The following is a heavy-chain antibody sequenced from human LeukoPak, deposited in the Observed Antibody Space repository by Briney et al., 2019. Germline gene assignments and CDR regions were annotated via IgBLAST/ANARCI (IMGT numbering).Heavy chain of an antibody. CDR1: GGSISSGDYY. D-gene: IGHD3-22*01. J-gene: IGHJ5*02. V-gene: IGHV4-30-4*08. Sequence: SETLSLTCTVSGGSISSGDYYWSWIRQPPGKGLEWIGYIYYSGSTYYNPSLKSRVTISVDTSKNQFSLKLSSVTAADTAVYYCASSGYNGFDPWARGPWSPSPQ. CDR3: ASSGYNGFDP. CDR2: IYYSGST.